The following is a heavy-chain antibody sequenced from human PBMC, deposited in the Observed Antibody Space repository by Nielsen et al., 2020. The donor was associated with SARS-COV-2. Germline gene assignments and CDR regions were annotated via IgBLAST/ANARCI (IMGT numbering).Heavy chain of an antibody. J-gene: IGHJ3*02. V-gene: IGHV4-31*03. CDR1: GGSISSGGYY. D-gene: IGHD2-2*01. CDR2: IYYSGST. CDR3: ARPRKGGYCSSTSCYPNDAFDI. Sequence: SETLSLTCTVSGGSISSGGYYWSWIRQHPEKGLEWIGYIYYSGSTYYNPSLKSRVTISVDTSKNQFSLKLSSVTAADTAVYYCARPRKGGYCSSTSCYPNDAFDIWGQGTMVTVSS.